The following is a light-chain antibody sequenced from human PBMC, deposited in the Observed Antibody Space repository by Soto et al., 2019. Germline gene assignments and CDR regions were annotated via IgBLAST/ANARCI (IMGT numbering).Light chain of an antibody. V-gene: IGKV3-20*01. CDR1: QSVSKNY. CDR3: QQCATAPLT. J-gene: IGKJ1*01. CDR2: DAS. Sequence: EIVLTQSPGTLSLSPGERATLSCRASQSVSKNYLAWYQHKPGQAPRLLIDDASNRATGIPDRFSGSGSGTDFTLTISSLEPEDSAVYYCQQCATAPLTFGKGTKVEIK.